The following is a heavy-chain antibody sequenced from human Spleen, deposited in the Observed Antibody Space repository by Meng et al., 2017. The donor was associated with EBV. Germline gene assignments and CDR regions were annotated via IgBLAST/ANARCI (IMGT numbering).Heavy chain of an antibody. V-gene: IGHV4-34*02. CDR2: VNHGAST. Sequence: QVQLQQWGAGVLKTSGTLSLTCAFYGWSFNGYYWSWVRQSPAKGLEWIGEVNHGASTNYNPSLKSRVTISLDKSKNQFSLKLTSLTAADTAVYYCATAGTGVTGDRWHFDHWGRGTLVTVSS. J-gene: IGHJ2*01. CDR3: ATAGTGVTGDRWHFDH. D-gene: IGHD7-27*01. CDR1: GWSFNGYY.